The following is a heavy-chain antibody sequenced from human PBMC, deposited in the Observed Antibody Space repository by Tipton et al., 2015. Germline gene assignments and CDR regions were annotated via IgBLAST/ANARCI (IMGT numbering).Heavy chain of an antibody. CDR3: ACQDYDSLTRDYQTVDY. V-gene: IGHV4-39*07. CDR2: ISHSGNT. Sequence: LRLSCTVSGVSISGTSYYWGWIRQPPGKGLEWIGSISHSGNTYYNPSLKSRVTMSRDTPKNQFSLKLTSVTAADTAVYYCACQDYDSLTRDYQTVDYWGQGTLVTVSS. J-gene: IGHJ4*02. D-gene: IGHD3-9*01. CDR1: GVSISGTSYY.